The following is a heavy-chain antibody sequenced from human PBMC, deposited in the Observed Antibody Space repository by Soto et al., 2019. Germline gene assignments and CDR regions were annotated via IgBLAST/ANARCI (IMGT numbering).Heavy chain of an antibody. J-gene: IGHJ4*02. D-gene: IGHD2-8*01. V-gene: IGHV4-39*01. CDR2: TYYSGDT. CDR1: GGSISSNNYY. CDR3: ARHPGYTVPTVYATHYFDY. Sequence: QLQLQESGPGLVKPSETLSLTCTVSGGSISSNNYYCGWIRQPPGNGLEWLGRTYYSGDTSYYPSLALRGTLSGDTANSQCSLKLRSVTAADTAVYYCARHPGYTVPTVYATHYFDYWGQGIGVTGSS.